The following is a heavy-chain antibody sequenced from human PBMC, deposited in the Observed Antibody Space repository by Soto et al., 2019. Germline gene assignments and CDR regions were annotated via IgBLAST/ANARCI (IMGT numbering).Heavy chain of an antibody. CDR3: ARDWYRDGYNGGYFDY. V-gene: IGHV1-2*02. CDR2: INPNSGGT. D-gene: IGHD1-26*01. J-gene: IGHJ4*02. CDR1: GYTFTGYY. Sequence: ASVKVSCKASGYTFTGYYVHWVRQAPGQGLEWMGWINPNSGGTKSAQKFQGRVTMTRDTSINTAYMELSRLRSDDTAVYYCARDWYRDGYNGGYFDYWGQGILVTVSS.